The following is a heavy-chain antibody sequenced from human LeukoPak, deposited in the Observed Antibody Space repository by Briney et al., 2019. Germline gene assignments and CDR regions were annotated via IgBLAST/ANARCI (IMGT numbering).Heavy chain of an antibody. CDR1: GFTFSSYG. Sequence: GGSLRLSCAASGFTFSSYGMHWVRQAPGKGLEWVAVISYDGSNKYYADSVKGRFTISRDNSKNTLYLQMNSLRAEDTAVYYCAKARYYYYGMDVWAKGPRSPSP. CDR3: AKARYYYYGMDV. CDR2: ISYDGSNK. J-gene: IGHJ6*02. V-gene: IGHV3-30*18.